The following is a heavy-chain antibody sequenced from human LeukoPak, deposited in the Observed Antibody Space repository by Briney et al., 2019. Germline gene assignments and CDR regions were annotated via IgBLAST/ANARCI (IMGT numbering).Heavy chain of an antibody. CDR1: GFTFSGSS. J-gene: IGHJ3*02. CDR2: IRSKTDNYAT. Sequence: GGSLRLSCAASGFTFSGSSLHWVRQASGKGLEWVGRIRSKTDNYATTYSASVRGRFTISRDDSNNTAYLQMNSLKTEDTAVYYCAKPVFWSGPYAFDIWGQGTMVTVSS. D-gene: IGHD3-3*01. V-gene: IGHV3-73*01. CDR3: AKPVFWSGPYAFDI.